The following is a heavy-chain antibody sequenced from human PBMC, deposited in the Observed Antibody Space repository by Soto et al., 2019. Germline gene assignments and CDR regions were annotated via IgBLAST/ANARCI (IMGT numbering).Heavy chain of an antibody. CDR2: IYHSGST. CDR3: ARERDSSSGNWFDP. Sequence: QLQLQESGSGLVKPSQTLSLTCAVSGGSISSGGYSWSWIRQPPGKVLEWIGYIYHSGSTYYNPSLKSRVTISVDRSKNQFSLKLSSVTAADTAVYYCARERDSSSGNWFDPWGQGTLVTVSS. J-gene: IGHJ5*02. V-gene: IGHV4-30-2*01. CDR1: GGSISSGGYS. D-gene: IGHD6-6*01.